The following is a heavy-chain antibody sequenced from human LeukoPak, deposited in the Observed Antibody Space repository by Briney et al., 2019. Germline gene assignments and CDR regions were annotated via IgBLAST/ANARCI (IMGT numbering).Heavy chain of an antibody. CDR3: AKRGGLSSPFDP. CDR1: GFTFSSYG. D-gene: IGHD2-15*01. V-gene: IGHV3-30*02. Sequence: GGSLRLSCAASGFTFSSYGMHWVRQAPGKGLEWVAFIRYDGSNKYYADSVKGRFTISRDNSKNTLYLQMNSLRAEDTAVYYCAKRGGLSSPFDPWGQGTLVTVSS. J-gene: IGHJ5*02. CDR2: IRYDGSNK.